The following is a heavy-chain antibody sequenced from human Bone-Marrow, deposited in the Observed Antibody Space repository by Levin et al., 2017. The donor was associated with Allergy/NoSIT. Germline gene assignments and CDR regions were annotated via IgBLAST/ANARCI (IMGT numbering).Heavy chain of an antibody. CDR3: ARDGSRKGSWPYDAFDF. CDR2: IIPMFRTP. Sequence: SVKVSCKAFGGTLSRNALSWVRQAPGQGLEWMGGIIPMFRTPTYAQQFQGRVTITADESTNTAYMELSGLRAQDTAVYYCARDGSRKGSWPYDAFDFWGQGTMVTVSS. J-gene: IGHJ3*01. CDR1: GGTLSRNA. D-gene: IGHD6-13*01. V-gene: IGHV1-69*13.